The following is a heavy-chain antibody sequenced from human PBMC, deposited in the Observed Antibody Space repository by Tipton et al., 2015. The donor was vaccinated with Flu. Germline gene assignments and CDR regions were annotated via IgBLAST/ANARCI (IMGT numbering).Heavy chain of an antibody. CDR1: GFTFSDYG. Sequence: SLRLSCAASGFTFSDYGTHWVRQAPGKGLEAVAVIWHDGSIKHYADSVKGRFTISRDNSKNTLYLEMNNLRVGDTAVYYCARPNLFSSALLFWGRGTLVTVSS. J-gene: IGHJ2*01. D-gene: IGHD2/OR15-2a*01. V-gene: IGHV3-33*01. CDR3: ARPNLFSSALLF. CDR2: IWHDGSIK.